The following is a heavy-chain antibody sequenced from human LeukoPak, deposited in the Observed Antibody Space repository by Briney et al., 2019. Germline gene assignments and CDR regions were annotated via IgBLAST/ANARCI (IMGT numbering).Heavy chain of an antibody. Sequence: GGSLRLSCAASGFTFSHYSMDWVRQAPGKGLEWVSSISRTSRDIYYADSVKGRFTISRDNAKNSLYLQMNSLRAEDTAVYYCARGVPDDYWGQGTLVTVSS. CDR2: ISRTSRDI. CDR1: GFTFSHYS. J-gene: IGHJ4*02. V-gene: IGHV3-21*01. CDR3: ARGVPDDY. D-gene: IGHD1-14*01.